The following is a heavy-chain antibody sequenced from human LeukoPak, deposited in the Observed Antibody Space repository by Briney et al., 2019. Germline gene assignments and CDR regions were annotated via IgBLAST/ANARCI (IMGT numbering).Heavy chain of an antibody. Sequence: GGSLKISFKGSGYRFTSYWIGLVRPMPGKGLEWMGIIYPGDSDTRYSPSFQGQVTISADKSISTAYLQWSSLKASDTAMYYCARHDVEMATPDYWGQGTLVTVSS. J-gene: IGHJ4*02. CDR2: IYPGDSDT. V-gene: IGHV5-51*01. CDR1: GYRFTSYW. D-gene: IGHD5-24*01. CDR3: ARHDVEMATPDY.